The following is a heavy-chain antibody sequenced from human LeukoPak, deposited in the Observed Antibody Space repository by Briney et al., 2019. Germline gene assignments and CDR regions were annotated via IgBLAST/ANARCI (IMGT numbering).Heavy chain of an antibody. CDR1: GYTFTGYY. V-gene: IGHV1-2*02. CDR3: LRGAVGLSRPDNYLFHP. Sequence: ASVKVSCKASGYTFTGYYMHWVRQAPGQGLEWMGWINPNSGGTNYAQKFQGRVTMTRDTSITTAYMELSRLTCDDTAVYYWLRGAVGLSRPDNYLFHPWGQGNLVNVFS. CDR2: INPNSGGT. J-gene: IGHJ5*02. D-gene: IGHD5-24*01.